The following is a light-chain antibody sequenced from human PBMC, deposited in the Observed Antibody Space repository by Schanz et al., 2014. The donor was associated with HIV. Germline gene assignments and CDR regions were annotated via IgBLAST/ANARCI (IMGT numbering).Light chain of an antibody. CDR3: AAWDDSLNGPV. J-gene: IGLJ2*01. Sequence: QSALTQPASVSGSPGQSITISCTGTSSDVGSYNYVSWFQQHPGKAPQLMIYDGSSRPSGVSNRFSGSKSGNTASLTISGLQAEDEADYFCAAWDDSLNGPVFGGGTQLTVL. CDR2: DGS. CDR1: SSDVGSYNY. V-gene: IGLV2-14*03.